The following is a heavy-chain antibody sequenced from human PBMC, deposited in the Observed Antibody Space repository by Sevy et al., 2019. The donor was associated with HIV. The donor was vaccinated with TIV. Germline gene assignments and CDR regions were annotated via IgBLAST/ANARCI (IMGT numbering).Heavy chain of an antibody. CDR1: GFTFSSYA. CDR3: ARDILLVPTDYGEDY. Sequence: GESLKISCAASGFTFSSYAMHWVRQAPGKGLEWVAVISYDGSNKYYADSVKGRFTISRDNSKNTLYLQMNSLRAEDTAVYYCARDILLVPTDYGEDYWGQGTLVTVSS. V-gene: IGHV3-30*04. J-gene: IGHJ4*02. CDR2: ISYDGSNK. D-gene: IGHD4-17*01.